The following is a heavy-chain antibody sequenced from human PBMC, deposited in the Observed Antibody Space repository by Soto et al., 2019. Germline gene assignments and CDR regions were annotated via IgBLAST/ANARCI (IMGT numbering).Heavy chain of an antibody. V-gene: IGHV4-61*01. J-gene: IGHJ4*02. CDR3: ARGGGPYYYDSSGYYY. D-gene: IGHD3-22*01. CDR2: IYYSGST. Sequence: SETLSLTCTVSGGSVSSGSYYWSWIRQPPGKGLEWIGYIYYSGSTNYNPSLKSRVTISVDTSKNQFSLKLSSVTAADTAVYYCARGGGPYYYDSSGYYYWGQGTLVTVSS. CDR1: GGSVSSGSYY.